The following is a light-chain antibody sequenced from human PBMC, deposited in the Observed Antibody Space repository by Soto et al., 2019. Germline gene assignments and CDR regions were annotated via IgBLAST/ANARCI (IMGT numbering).Light chain of an antibody. CDR3: QQYYSTPLT. CDR2: WAS. V-gene: IGKV4-1*01. J-gene: IGKJ4*01. Sequence: DIVMTQSPDSLAVSLGEGATITCRSSQSVFYTSNNKNYLAWYQQRPGQPPKLLLYWASNRESGVPDRFSGSGSGTDFTLTISSLQPEDGAVYFCQQYYSTPLTFGGGTKAEIK. CDR1: QSVFYTSNNKNY.